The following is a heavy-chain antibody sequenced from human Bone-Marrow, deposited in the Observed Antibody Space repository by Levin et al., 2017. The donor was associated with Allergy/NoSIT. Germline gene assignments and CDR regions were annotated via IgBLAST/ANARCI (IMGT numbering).Heavy chain of an antibody. Sequence: PSETLSLTCAVYGGSFSGYYWSWIRQPPGKGLEWIGEINHSGSTNYNPSLKSRVTISVDTSKNQFSLKLSSVTAADTAVYYCASRVFDGTTGTVYYFDYWGQGTLVTVSS. J-gene: IGHJ4*02. D-gene: IGHD1-1*01. CDR2: INHSGST. V-gene: IGHV4-34*01. CDR3: ASRVFDGTTGTVYYFDY. CDR1: GGSFSGYY.